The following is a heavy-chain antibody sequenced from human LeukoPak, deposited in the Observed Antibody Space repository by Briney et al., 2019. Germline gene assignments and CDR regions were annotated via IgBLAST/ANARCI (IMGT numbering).Heavy chain of an antibody. J-gene: IGHJ6*03. V-gene: IGHV4-61*02. CDR1: GGSISSGSYY. D-gene: IGHD3-10*01. CDR2: IYTSGTT. CDR3: TRESGNTFVRGARYYSFYMDV. Sequence: PSETLSLTCSVSGGSISSGSYYWSWIRQPAGTGLEWLGRIYTSGTTYYNPSLKSRVSISVDTSKNQFSLRLNSVTAADTAVYYCTRESGNTFVRGARYYSFYMDVWGTGTTVTVSS.